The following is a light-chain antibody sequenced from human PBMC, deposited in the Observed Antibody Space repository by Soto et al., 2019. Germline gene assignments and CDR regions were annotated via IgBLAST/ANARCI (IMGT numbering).Light chain of an antibody. J-gene: IGLJ2*01. Sequence: QSALTQPPSASGSPGQSVTISCTGTSSDVGGYNYVSWYQQHPGKAPKLMIYEVSKRPSGVPDRFSGSKSGNTASLTVSGLQAEDEADYYCSSYAGSNHLVVFGGGTQLTVL. CDR3: SSYAGSNHLVV. V-gene: IGLV2-8*01. CDR2: EVS. CDR1: SSDVGGYNY.